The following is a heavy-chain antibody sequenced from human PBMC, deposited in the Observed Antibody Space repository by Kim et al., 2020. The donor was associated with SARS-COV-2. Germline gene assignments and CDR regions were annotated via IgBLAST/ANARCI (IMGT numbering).Heavy chain of an antibody. CDR2: ISYDGSNK. D-gene: IGHD1-7*01. Sequence: GGSLRLSCAASGFTFSSYAMHWVRQAPGKGLEWVAVISYDGSNKYYADSVKGRFTISRDNSKNTLYLQMNSLRAEDTAVYYCARDGLLGNWNYGYYYYGMDVWGQGTTVTVSS. CDR3: ARDGLLGNWNYGYYYYGMDV. J-gene: IGHJ6*02. CDR1: GFTFSSYA. V-gene: IGHV3-30-3*01.